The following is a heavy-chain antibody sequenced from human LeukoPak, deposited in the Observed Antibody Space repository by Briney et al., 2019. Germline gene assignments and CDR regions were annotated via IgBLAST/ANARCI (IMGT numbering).Heavy chain of an antibody. V-gene: IGHV4-39*07. Sequence: NPSETLSLTCTVSGGSISSSGYYWGWIRQPPGKGLEWIGSVYHSGSANYNPTLKSRVTISVDTSKNQFSLKLSSVTAADTAVYYCARLVIRDTHRPFDPWGQGTLVTVSS. CDR1: GGSISSSGYY. CDR2: VYHSGSA. CDR3: ARLVIRDTHRPFDP. J-gene: IGHJ5*02. D-gene: IGHD4-17*01.